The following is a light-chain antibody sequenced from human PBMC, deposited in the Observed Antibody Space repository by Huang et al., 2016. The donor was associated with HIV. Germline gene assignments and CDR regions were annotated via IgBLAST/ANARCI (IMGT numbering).Light chain of an antibody. CDR2: GAS. CDR3: QQYQDWPRT. Sequence: IVMTQSPGTLSLSPGERATLSCRPSQSVSSNLAWYQHKPGQAPRLLIYGASTRATGVPARCSGSGSGTEFTLTSSRLQSDDFVVYYCQQYQDWPRTFGQGTKVEIK. V-gene: IGKV3-15*01. J-gene: IGKJ1*01. CDR1: QSVSSN.